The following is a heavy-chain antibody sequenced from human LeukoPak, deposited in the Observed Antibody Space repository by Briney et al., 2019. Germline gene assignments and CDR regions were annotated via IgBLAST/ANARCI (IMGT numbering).Heavy chain of an antibody. J-gene: IGHJ4*02. CDR1: GYTFTSYD. CDR2: ISAYNGNT. V-gene: IGHV1-18*01. D-gene: IGHD2-15*01. CDR3: VLDVVVAATKRFDY. Sequence: ASVKVSCKASGYTFTSYDISWVRQAPGQGLEWMGWISAYNGNTNYAQKLQGRVTMTTDTSTSTAYMELRSLRSDDTAVYYCVLDVVVAATKRFDYWGQGTLVTVSS.